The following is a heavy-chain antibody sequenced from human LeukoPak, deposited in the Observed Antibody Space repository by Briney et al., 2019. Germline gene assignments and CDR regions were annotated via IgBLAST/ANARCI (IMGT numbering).Heavy chain of an antibody. CDR2: ISGSGDNT. J-gene: IGHJ5*01. V-gene: IGHV3-23*01. Sequence: GGSLRLSCAASAFTFSLYAMSWVRPAPGKGLEWISTISGSGDNTYYAESVKGRFTISRDNSKNTLYLRMKSLRAEDTAIYYCAKESTVTRGNVNWFDSWGQGTLVTVSS. CDR1: AFTFSLYA. D-gene: IGHD4-17*01. CDR3: AKESTVTRGNVNWFDS.